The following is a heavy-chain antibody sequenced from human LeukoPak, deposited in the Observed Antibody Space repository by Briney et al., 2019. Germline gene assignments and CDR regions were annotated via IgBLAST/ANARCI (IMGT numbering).Heavy chain of an antibody. CDR2: ISSGGGIT. Sequence: GGSLRLSCAASGFTFSDYWMHWVRQAPGKGLVWVSSISSGGGITTYADSVKGRFTISRDNAKKTLYLQMNSLRAEDTAVYSCARGRYGGGSWGQGTLVTISS. D-gene: IGHD4-23*01. CDR1: GFTFSDYW. J-gene: IGHJ5*02. CDR3: ARGRYGGGS. V-gene: IGHV3-74*01.